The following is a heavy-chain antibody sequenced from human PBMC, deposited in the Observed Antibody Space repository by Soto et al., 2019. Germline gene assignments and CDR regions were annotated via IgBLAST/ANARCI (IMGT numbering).Heavy chain of an antibody. J-gene: IGHJ6*02. CDR2: VNNDGTDT. CDR3: ARGGLQHALDV. Sequence: EVQLVESGGGLVQPGGSLRLSCAASGFTFSNYGMYWVRQAPGKGLVWVSRVNNDGTDTTHADSVKGRFTISRDNAENTLYLQMNSLSAEDTAVYYCARGGLQHALDVWGQGSTVTVSS. V-gene: IGHV3-74*03. D-gene: IGHD6-13*01. CDR1: GFTFSNYG.